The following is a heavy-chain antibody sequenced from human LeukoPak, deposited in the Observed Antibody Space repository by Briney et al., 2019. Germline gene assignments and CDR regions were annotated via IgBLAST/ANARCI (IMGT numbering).Heavy chain of an antibody. V-gene: IGHV1-8*01. CDR2: MNPNSGNT. CDR3: AIPRGYSYGSYYMDV. J-gene: IGHJ6*03. D-gene: IGHD5-18*01. Sequence: ASVKVSCKASGYTFTSYDINWVRQAAGQGREGMGWMNPNSGNTDYAQKFKGRVTMTRNSSKSTAYMEMSSLRSEDTAVYYCAIPRGYSYGSYYMDVWGKGTTVTVSS. CDR1: GYTFTSYD.